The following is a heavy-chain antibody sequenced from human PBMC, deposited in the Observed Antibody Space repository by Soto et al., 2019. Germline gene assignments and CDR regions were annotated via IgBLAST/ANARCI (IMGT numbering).Heavy chain of an antibody. V-gene: IGHV5-51*01. CDR1: GYSFTSYW. CDR3: ARHYRHGGNCYQFDH. Sequence: GESLKISCKGSGYSFTSYWIGWVRQMPGKGLEWMGIIYPGDSDTRYSPSFQGQVTISADKSISTAYLQWSSLKAADTAVYYCARHYRHGGNCYQFDHWGQGTPVTVSS. D-gene: IGHD2-15*01. CDR2: IYPGDSDT. J-gene: IGHJ4*02.